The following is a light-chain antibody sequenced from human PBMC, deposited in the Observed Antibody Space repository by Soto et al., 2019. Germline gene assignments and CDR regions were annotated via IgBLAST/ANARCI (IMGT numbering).Light chain of an antibody. CDR1: QSVSNK. CDR3: HQYNDWPPA. Sequence: EIVVTQSPATLSVSPGERATLSCRASQSVSNKLAWYQQKPGQAPRLLIYGPSTRASGIPARFSGSGYGREFTLTISSLQSEDYGVYYCHQYNDWPPAFGLGTKVDIK. J-gene: IGKJ1*01. CDR2: GPS. V-gene: IGKV3-15*01.